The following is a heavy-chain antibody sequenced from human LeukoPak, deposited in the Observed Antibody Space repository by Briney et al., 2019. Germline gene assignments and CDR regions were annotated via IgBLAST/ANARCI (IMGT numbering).Heavy chain of an antibody. CDR1: GYTFTSYY. V-gene: IGHV1-46*01. CDR2: INPSGGST. D-gene: IGHD3-10*01. Sequence: ASVKVSCKASGYTFTSYYMHWVRQAPGQGLEWMGIINPSGGSTSYAQKFQGRVTMTRDTSTSTVYMELGSLRSEDTAVYYCARVGGSGSYRSYYYYMDVWGKGTTVTVSS. J-gene: IGHJ6*03. CDR3: ARVGGSGSYRSYYYYMDV.